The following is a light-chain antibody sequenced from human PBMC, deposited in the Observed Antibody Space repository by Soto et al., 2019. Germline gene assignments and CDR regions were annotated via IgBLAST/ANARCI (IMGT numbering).Light chain of an antibody. J-gene: IGKJ3*01. CDR3: QQRSNWPSLFT. Sequence: EIVLTQSPATLSLSPGERATLSCRASQSVSSYLAWYQQKPGQAPRLLIYDASNRATGIPARFSGSGSGTDFTLTISSLEPEDFAVYYCQQRSNWPSLFTFGPGTKLDIK. CDR2: DAS. CDR1: QSVSSY. V-gene: IGKV3-11*01.